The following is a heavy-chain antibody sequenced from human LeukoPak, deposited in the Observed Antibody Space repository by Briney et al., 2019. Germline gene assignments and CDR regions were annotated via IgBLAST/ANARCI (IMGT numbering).Heavy chain of an antibody. J-gene: IGHJ4*02. V-gene: IGHV3-23*01. CDR2: IRGSDDNT. Sequence: GGSLRLSCAASGFNSTRYGMTWVRQPPGKGLEWVSAIRGSDDNTYYADSVKGRFTISRDKSNNRLYLQMDGLRAEDTAVYYCARDRGTISAIAPDYWGQGTLVTVSS. D-gene: IGHD3-9*01. CDR3: ARDRGTISAIAPDY. CDR1: GFNSTRYG.